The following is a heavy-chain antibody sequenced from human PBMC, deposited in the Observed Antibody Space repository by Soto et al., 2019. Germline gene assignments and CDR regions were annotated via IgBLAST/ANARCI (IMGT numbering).Heavy chain of an antibody. CDR1: GGSTSNYY. CDR2: IYNSGTT. Sequence: SETLSLTCTVSGGSTSNYYWSWIRQPPGKGLEWIGYIYNSGTTNYNPSLKSRVTISVDTSKKQFTLKLRSVTAADTAVYYCAREGSSGVYFDHRGQGTPVTVSS. J-gene: IGHJ4*02. V-gene: IGHV4-59*01. D-gene: IGHD2-8*01. CDR3: AREGSSGVYFDH.